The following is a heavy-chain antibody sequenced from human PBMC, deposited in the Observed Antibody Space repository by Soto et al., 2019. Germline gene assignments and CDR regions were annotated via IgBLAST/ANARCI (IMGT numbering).Heavy chain of an antibody. J-gene: IGHJ6*02. CDR1: GGTFSSYA. CDR2: IIPIFGTA. V-gene: IGHV1-69*13. D-gene: IGHD2-2*01. Sequence: SVKVSCKASGGTFSSYAISWVRQAPGQGLEWMGGIIPIFGTANYAQKFQGRVTITADESTSTAYMELSSLRSEDTAVYYCARGYIVVVQAATSIAAPEGYFYDYGMGVRGQGTTVTVSS. CDR3: ARGYIVVVQAATSIAAPEGYFYDYGMGV.